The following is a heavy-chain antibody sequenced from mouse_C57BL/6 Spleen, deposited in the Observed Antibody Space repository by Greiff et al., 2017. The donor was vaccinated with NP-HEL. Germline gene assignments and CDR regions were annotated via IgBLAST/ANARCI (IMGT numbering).Heavy chain of an antibody. CDR3: ARWGHYSGSSSYWYFDV. CDR2: INPNNGGT. J-gene: IGHJ1*03. Sequence: EVQLQQSGPELVKPGASVKMSCKASGYTFTDYNMHWVKQSHGKSLEWIGYINPNNGGTSYNQKFKGKATLTVNKSSSTGYMELRSLTSEDSAVYYCARWGHYSGSSSYWYFDVWGTGTTVTVSS. D-gene: IGHD1-1*01. V-gene: IGHV1-22*01. CDR1: GYTFTDYN.